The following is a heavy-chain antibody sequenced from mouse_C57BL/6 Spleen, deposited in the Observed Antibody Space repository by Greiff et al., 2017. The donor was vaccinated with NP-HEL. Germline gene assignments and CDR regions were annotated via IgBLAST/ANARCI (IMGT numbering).Heavy chain of an antibody. CDR3: ARGGVTTVVAPDYWYFDV. CDR1: GYTFTSYW. J-gene: IGHJ1*03. V-gene: IGHV1-72*01. D-gene: IGHD1-1*01. CDR2: IDPNSGGT. Sequence: VQLQQSGAELVKPGASVKLSCKASGYTFTSYWMHWVKQRPGRGLEWIGRIDPNSGGTKYNEKFKSKATLTVDKPSSTAYMQLSSLTSEDSAVYYCARGGVTTVVAPDYWYFDVWGTGTTVTVSS.